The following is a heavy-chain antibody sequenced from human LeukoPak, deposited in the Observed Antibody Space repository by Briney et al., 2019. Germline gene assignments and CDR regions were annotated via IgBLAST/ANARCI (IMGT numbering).Heavy chain of an antibody. V-gene: IGHV1-18*01. D-gene: IGHD3-3*01. Sequence: ASAKVSCKASGYTFTSYGISWVRQAPGQWLEWMGWISAYNGNTNYAQKLQGRVTMTTDTSTSTAYMELRSLRSDDTVVYYCARDRATIFGVGVFDYWGQGTLVTVSS. CDR3: ARDRATIFGVGVFDY. CDR2: ISAYNGNT. J-gene: IGHJ4*02. CDR1: GYTFTSYG.